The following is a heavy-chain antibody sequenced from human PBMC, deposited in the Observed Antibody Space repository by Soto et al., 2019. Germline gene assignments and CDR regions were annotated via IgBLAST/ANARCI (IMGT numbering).Heavy chain of an antibody. CDR1: GGSISSGGYY. J-gene: IGHJ4*02. D-gene: IGHD3-9*01. CDR3: ARGLTLADKIFDY. Sequence: SETLSLTCTVSGGSISSGGYYWSWIRQHPGKGLEWIGYIYYSGSTYYNPSLKSRVTISVDTSKNQFSLKLSSVTAADTAVYYCARGLTLADKIFDYWGQGTLVTVSS. V-gene: IGHV4-31*03. CDR2: IYYSGST.